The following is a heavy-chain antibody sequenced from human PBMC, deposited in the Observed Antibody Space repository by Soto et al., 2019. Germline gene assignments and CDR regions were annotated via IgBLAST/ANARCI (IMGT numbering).Heavy chain of an antibody. CDR1: GFTFSNAW. D-gene: IGHD3-22*01. V-gene: IGHV3-15*01. CDR3: TIDPDYYYDSSGPFDY. J-gene: IGHJ4*02. Sequence: EVQLVESGGGLVKPGGSLRLSCAASGFTFSNAWMSWVRQAPGKGLEWVGRIKSKTDGGTTDYAAPVKGRFTISRDDSKNMLYLQMNSLKTEDTAVYYCTIDPDYYYDSSGPFDYWGQGTLVTVSS. CDR2: IKSKTDGGTT.